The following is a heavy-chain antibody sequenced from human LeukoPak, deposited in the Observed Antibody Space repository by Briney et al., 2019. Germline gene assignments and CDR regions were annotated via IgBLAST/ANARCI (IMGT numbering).Heavy chain of an antibody. Sequence: GGSLRLSCAASGFTFSSYAMSWVRQAPGKGLEWVSAISGSGGSTYYADSVKGRFTISRDNSKNTPYLQMNSLRAEDTAVYYCAKDRWFGEFEDYWGQGTLVTVSS. J-gene: IGHJ4*02. CDR1: GFTFSSYA. CDR2: ISGSGGST. V-gene: IGHV3-23*01. D-gene: IGHD3-10*01. CDR3: AKDRWFGEFEDY.